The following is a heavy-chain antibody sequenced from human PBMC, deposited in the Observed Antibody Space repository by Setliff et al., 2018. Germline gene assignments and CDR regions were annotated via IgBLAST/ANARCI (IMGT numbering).Heavy chain of an antibody. V-gene: IGHV1-69*11. J-gene: IGHJ4*02. CDR3: ARDGAYCSGGSCYSFDY. D-gene: IGHD2-15*01. CDR1: GGAFSSYA. CDR2: IIPVIDTT. Sequence: GASVKVSCKASGGAFSSYALTWVRQAPGQGLEWMGRIIPVIDTTDYAQTFQGRVTITADESTRTVYMELSSLRSEDTAIYYCARDGAYCSGGSCYSFDYWGPGTPVTVSS.